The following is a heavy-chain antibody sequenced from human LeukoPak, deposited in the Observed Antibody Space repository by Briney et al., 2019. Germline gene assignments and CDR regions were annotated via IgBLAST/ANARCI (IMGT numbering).Heavy chain of an antibody. CDR2: IYHSGST. CDR1: GYSISSGYY. D-gene: IGHD4-17*01. V-gene: IGHV4-38-2*01. Sequence: SETLSLTCAVSGYSISSGYYWGWIRQPPGKGLEWIGSIYHSGSTYYNPSLKSRVTISVDTSKNQFSLKLSSVTAADTAMYYCARHVYHPVTTVWAFDIWGQGTMVTVSS. CDR3: ARHVYHPVTTVWAFDI. J-gene: IGHJ3*02.